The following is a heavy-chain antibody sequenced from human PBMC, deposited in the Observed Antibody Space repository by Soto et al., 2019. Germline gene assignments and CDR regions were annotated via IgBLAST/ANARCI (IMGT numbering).Heavy chain of an antibody. Sequence: SETLSLTCTVSGGPPSSGSYYWSWIRQPPGKGLEWIGYIYYSGSTNYNPSLKSRVTISVDTSKNQFSLKLSSVTAADPAVYYCGSHAPRDDLDCWGQGTLVIVSS. V-gene: IGHV4-61*01. CDR2: IYYSGST. J-gene: IGHJ4*02. CDR1: GGPPSSGSYY. CDR3: GSHAPRDDLDC.